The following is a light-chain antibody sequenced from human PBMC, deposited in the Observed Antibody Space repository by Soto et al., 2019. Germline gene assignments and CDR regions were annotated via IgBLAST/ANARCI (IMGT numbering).Light chain of an antibody. J-gene: IGKJ1*01. Sequence: DIQMTQSPSSLSASVGDRVTITCRASQSISSYLNWYQQKPGKAPNLLIYDASALESGVPSRFSGSGSGTEFTLTIGSLQPDDFATYYCQQYNSYSQTFGQGTKVDNK. CDR1: QSISSY. V-gene: IGKV1-5*01. CDR2: DAS. CDR3: QQYNSYSQT.